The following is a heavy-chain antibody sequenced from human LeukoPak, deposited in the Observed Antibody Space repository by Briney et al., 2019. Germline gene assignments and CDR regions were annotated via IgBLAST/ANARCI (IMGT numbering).Heavy chain of an antibody. CDR2: IYYSGST. CDR3: ARDPAEDYYDSRH. CDR1: GGSISSGDYY. V-gene: IGHV4-30-4*01. J-gene: IGHJ4*02. D-gene: IGHD3-22*01. Sequence: SETLSLTCTVSGGSISSGDYYWSWIRQPPGKGLEWIGYIYYSGSTYYNPSLKSRVTISVDTSKNQFSLKLSSVTAADTAVYYCARDPAEDYYDSRHWGQGTLVTVSS.